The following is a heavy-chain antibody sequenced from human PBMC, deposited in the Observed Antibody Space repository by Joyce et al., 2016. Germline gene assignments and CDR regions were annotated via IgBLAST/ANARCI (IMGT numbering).Heavy chain of an antibody. CDR1: GGPFSSYA. V-gene: IGHV1-69*06. J-gene: IGHJ4*02. D-gene: IGHD3-16*01. CDR2: IIPILGTT. Sequence: QVQLVQSGAEVKKPGSSVKVSCKASGGPFSSYAINWVRQAPGQGLEWMGGIIPILGTTNYAQKFQGRVTITADKATSTAYMELNSLRSDDTAVYYCARGWGRTFVYWGQGTLVTVAS. CDR3: ARGWGRTFVY.